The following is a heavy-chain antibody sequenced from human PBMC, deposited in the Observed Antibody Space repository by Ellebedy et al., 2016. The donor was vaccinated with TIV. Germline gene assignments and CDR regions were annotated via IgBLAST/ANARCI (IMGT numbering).Heavy chain of an antibody. J-gene: IGHJ3*02. Sequence: GESLKISCAASGFTFGRYWMTWVRQAPGKGLEWVANINQDGSEKYYVESVRGRFTISRDNPKNSLYLHMNSLRAEDTAVYYCATDGSYGDYLSPTHAFETWGQGTMVIVSS. CDR1: GFTFGRYW. CDR2: INQDGSEK. D-gene: IGHD4-17*01. CDR3: ATDGSYGDYLSPTHAFET. V-gene: IGHV3-7*01.